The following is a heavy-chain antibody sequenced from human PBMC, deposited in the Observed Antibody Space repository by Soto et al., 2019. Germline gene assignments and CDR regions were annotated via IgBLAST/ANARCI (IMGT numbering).Heavy chain of an antibody. D-gene: IGHD3-22*01. J-gene: IGHJ4*02. V-gene: IGHV4-39*01. CDR2: ICYSGST. CDR1: GGSISSGSHY. Sequence: QLQLQESGPGLVKPSETLSLTCTVSGGSISSGSHYWGGIRQPPGKGLEWIGSICYSGSTYYNPSLKSRVTISVDTSKNQFSLKPSSVTAADTAVYYCARPDDSSGYSFDYWGQVTLVAVSS. CDR3: ARPDDSSGYSFDY.